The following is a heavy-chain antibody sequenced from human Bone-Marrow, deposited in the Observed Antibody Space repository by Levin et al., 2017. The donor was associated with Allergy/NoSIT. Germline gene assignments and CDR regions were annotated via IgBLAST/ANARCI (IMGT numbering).Heavy chain of an antibody. CDR1: GGSISSYY. CDR2: IYYSGST. CDR3: ARDIHPVTTSLYYYGMDV. D-gene: IGHD4-17*01. Sequence: SQTLSLTCTVSGGSISSYYWSWIRQPPGKGLEWIGYIYYSGSTNYNPSLKSRVTISVDTSKNQFSLKLSSVTAADTAVYYCARDIHPVTTSLYYYGMDVWGQGTTVTVSS. J-gene: IGHJ6*02. V-gene: IGHV4-59*01.